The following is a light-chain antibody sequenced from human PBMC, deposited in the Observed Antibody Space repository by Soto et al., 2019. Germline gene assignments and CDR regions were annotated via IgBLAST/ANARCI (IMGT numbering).Light chain of an antibody. J-gene: IGKJ1*01. CDR3: QQSYSTLGT. V-gene: IGKV1-39*01. CDR2: AAS. Sequence: IQMTQSPSSLSASVGDRVTITCRSSQSISSYLNWYQQKPGKAPKLLIYAASSLQSGVPSRFSGSGSGTDFTLTISSMQPEDFANYYCQQSYSTLGTFGQGTKVDIK. CDR1: QSISSY.